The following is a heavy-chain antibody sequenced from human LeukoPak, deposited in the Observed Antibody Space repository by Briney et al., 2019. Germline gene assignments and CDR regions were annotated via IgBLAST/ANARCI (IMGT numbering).Heavy chain of an antibody. J-gene: IGHJ4*02. Sequence: PGGSLRLSCAASGIAFSRYSMNWVRQAPGKGLEWVSSISYSGPHMFYADSVRGRFTISRDNAENSLFLQMNSLRAEDTAVYFCASNDYRDEGIDSWGQGTLVTVSS. CDR1: GIAFSRYS. CDR3: ASNDYRDEGIDS. D-gene: IGHD4-17*01. CDR2: ISYSGPHM. V-gene: IGHV3-21*01.